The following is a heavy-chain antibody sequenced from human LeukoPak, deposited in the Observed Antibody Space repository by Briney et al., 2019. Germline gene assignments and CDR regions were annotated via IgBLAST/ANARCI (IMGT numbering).Heavy chain of an antibody. CDR2: INQDGSER. CDR1: VFTFSIYW. D-gene: IGHD2-15*01. V-gene: IGHV3-7*01. Sequence: GGSLRLSCAASVFTFSIYWMSWVRQAPGKGLEWVANINQDGSERYLVDSVKGRFAISRDNAKNSLYLQMNSLRAEDTAVYYCARVVAARSFYFDYWGQGTLVTVSS. J-gene: IGHJ4*02. CDR3: ARVVAARSFYFDY.